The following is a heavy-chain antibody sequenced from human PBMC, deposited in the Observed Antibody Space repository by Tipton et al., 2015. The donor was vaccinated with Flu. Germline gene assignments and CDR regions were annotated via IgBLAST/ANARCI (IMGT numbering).Heavy chain of an antibody. D-gene: IGHD6-19*01. J-gene: IGHJ4*02. CDR2: INPNSGGT. V-gene: IGHV1-2*02. CDR1: GYTFTDYY. Sequence: QLMQSGAEVKKPGASVKVSCKASGYTFTDYYMNWVRQAPGQGLEWMGWINPNSGGTNYAQKIQGRVTMTRDTSISTAYMELSRLRSDDTAVYYCARLRRGGAVAGSDYWGQGTLVTVSS. CDR3: ARLRRGGAVAGSDY.